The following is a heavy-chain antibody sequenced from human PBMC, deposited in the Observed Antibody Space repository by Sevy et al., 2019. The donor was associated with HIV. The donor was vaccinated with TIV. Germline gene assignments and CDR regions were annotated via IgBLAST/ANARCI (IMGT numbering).Heavy chain of an antibody. J-gene: IGHJ4*02. D-gene: IGHD2-15*01. CDR1: GYTFNNYI. Sequence: ASVKVSCKGSGYTFNNYIIYWVRQAPGQSLEWMGWVNTATGDTRRSPKFQGRVIITRDTSARTAYMELNSLRSEDTAVYYCARDFCSGGSCYSAFVYWGQRTLVTVSS. CDR3: ARDFCSGGSCYSAFVY. CDR2: VNTATGDT. V-gene: IGHV1-3*04.